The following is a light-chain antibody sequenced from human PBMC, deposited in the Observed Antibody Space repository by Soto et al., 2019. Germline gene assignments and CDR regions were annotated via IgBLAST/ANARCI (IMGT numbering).Light chain of an antibody. J-gene: IGLJ2*01. V-gene: IGLV2-14*03. CDR1: SSDVGGYNY. CDR2: DVS. CDR3: SSYTISSVV. Sequence: QSVLTQPASVSGSPGQSITISCTGASSDVGGYNYVSWYQQHPGKAPKLMIYDVSTRPSGVSNRFSGSKSDNTASLTISGLQGEDEADYYCSSYTISSVVFGGGTKLTVL.